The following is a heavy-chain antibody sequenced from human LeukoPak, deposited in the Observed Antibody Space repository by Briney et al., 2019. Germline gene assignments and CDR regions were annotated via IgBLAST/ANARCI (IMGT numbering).Heavy chain of an antibody. D-gene: IGHD5-12*01. CDR1: GFTFSTYG. CDR3: VKGHGGGTYSGYDLSRSYYGMDV. CDR2: IWYDGSNI. V-gene: IGHV3-33*06. Sequence: GGSLRLSCAASGFTFSTYGMHWVRQAPGKGLEWLAVIWYDGSNIYYADSVKGRFAISRDNSKNTLYLLLNSLRAEDTAVYYCVKGHGGGTYSGYDLSRSYYGMDVWGQGTTVTVSS. J-gene: IGHJ6*02.